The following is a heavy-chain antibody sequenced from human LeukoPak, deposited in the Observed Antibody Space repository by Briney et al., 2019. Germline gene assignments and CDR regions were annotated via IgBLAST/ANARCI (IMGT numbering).Heavy chain of an antibody. CDR1: GFTFNNNW. CDR2: INNDGSST. D-gene: IGHD5-18*01. J-gene: IGHJ6*03. Sequence: GGSLRLSCVASGFTFNNNWMHWVRQAPGKGLVWVSRINNDGSSTSYADSVKGRFTISRENSKNTLYRQMTSVRAYDTAMYECAKDLLAMVGSTAVWGKGTTLTVSS. V-gene: IGHV3-74*01. CDR3: AKDLLAMVGSTAV.